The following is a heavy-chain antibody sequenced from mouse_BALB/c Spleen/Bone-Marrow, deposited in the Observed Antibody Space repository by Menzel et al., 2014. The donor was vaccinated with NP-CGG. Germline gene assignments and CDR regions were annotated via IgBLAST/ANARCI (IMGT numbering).Heavy chain of an antibody. CDR1: GYTFTGYW. CDR2: IDPSDSET. V-gene: IGHV1-61*01. D-gene: IGHD2-10*02. Sequence: VKLMESGAVLVRPGASVKLSCKASGYTFTGYWMNWVKQRPGQGLEWIGMIDPSDSETHYNQMFKDKATLTVDKSSNTAYMHLSSLTSEDSAVYYCARKYGKGGDYWGQGTTLTVSS. J-gene: IGHJ2*01. CDR3: ARKYGKGGDY.